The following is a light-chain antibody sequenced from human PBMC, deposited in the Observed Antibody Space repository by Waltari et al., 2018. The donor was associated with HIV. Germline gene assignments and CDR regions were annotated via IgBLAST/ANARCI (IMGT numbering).Light chain of an antibody. CDR1: SSDVGSYNY. V-gene: IGLV2-14*01. Sequence: QSALTQPASVSGSPGQSITISCTGTSSDVGSYNYVSCYQQHPGKAPKFMIYEIRNRPSGVSNRVSGSKSDNTASLTISGLQAEDEAYYYCSSYSSSDTHVVFGGGTKLTVL. J-gene: IGLJ2*01. CDR3: SSYSSSDTHVV. CDR2: EIR.